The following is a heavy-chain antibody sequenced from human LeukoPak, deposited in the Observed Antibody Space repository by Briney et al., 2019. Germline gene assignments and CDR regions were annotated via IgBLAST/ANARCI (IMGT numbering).Heavy chain of an antibody. D-gene: IGHD3-10*01. V-gene: IGHV3-30*02. Sequence: GGSLRLSCAASGFTFRTYAMHWVRQAPGKWLEWVSFIRSDGNDKFYADSVKGRFTISRDNSKDTLYLQMNSLRTEDTAVYYCAKDTPGFGGDDFVHWGQGTLVTVSS. CDR1: GFTFRTYA. CDR3: AKDTPGFGGDDFVH. CDR2: IRSDGNDK. J-gene: IGHJ4*02.